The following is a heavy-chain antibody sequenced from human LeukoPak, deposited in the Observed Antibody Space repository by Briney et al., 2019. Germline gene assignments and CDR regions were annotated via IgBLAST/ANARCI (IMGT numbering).Heavy chain of an antibody. Sequence: PSETLSLTCTVSGGSISSYYWSWIRQPPGKGLEWIGYIYYSGSTNYNPSLKSRVTISVDTSKNQFSLKLSSVTAADTAVYYCARVRALADYYFDYWGQGTLVTVSS. CDR2: IYYSGST. CDR3: ARVRALADYYFDY. CDR1: GGSISSYY. V-gene: IGHV4-59*01. J-gene: IGHJ4*02.